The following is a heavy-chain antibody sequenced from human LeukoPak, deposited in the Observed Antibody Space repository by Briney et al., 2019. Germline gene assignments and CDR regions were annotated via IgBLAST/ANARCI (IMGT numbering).Heavy chain of an antibody. J-gene: IGHJ6*03. V-gene: IGHV4-39*01. D-gene: IGHD4-17*01. CDR2: IYYSGST. CDR3: ARRTVTTGYYYMDV. CDR1: GGSISSSSYY. Sequence: SETLSLTCTVSGGSISSSSYYWGWIRQPPGKGLEWIGSIYYSGSTYYNPSLKSRVTISVDTSKNQFSLKLSSVTAADTAVYYCARRTVTTGYYYMDVWGKGTTVTISS.